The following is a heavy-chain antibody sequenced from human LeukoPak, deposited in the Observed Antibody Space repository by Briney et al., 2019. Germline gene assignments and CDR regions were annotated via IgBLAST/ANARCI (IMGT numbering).Heavy chain of an antibody. CDR2: IRRETDGGTT. V-gene: IGHV3-15*01. CDR3: STAVAGTYYFAS. Sequence: GGSLRLSCAASGFTFSNAWMSWVRQAPGKGLEWVGLIRRETDGGTTNSGSPVKGRFTISRDNSKSTVYLQRNRLKTTDRGVYYCSTAVAGTYYFASWRQGSLVTVSS. D-gene: IGHD6-19*01. J-gene: IGHJ4*02. CDR1: GFTFSNAW.